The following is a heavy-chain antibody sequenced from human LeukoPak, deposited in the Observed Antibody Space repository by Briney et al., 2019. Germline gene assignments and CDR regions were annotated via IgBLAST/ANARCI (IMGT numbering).Heavy chain of an antibody. CDR1: GGSISNYY. Sequence: SETLSLTCTVSGGSISNYYWSWIRQPPGKGLEWIGYIYYSGSTNYNPSLKSRVTISEDTSKNQFFLKLSSVTAADTAVYYCARARDTTSGSNWFDPWGQGTLVTVSS. J-gene: IGHJ5*02. V-gene: IGHV4-59*01. CDR2: IYYSGST. CDR3: ARARDTTSGSNWFDP. D-gene: IGHD1-26*01.